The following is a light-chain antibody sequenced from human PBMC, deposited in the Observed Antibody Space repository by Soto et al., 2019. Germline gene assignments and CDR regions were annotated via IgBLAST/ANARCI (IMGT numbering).Light chain of an antibody. V-gene: IGKV3-20*01. Sequence: EVVLTQSPGTLSLSPGETATLSCRASQSVHVSYLAWYQQKPGQAPSLLIYGTSSRATGIPDRFSGSGSGTDFILTISKLEPEDFALYYCQQYGIAPLALTFGGGTKVEMK. CDR3: QQYGIAPLALT. CDR2: GTS. CDR1: QSVHVSY. J-gene: IGKJ4*01.